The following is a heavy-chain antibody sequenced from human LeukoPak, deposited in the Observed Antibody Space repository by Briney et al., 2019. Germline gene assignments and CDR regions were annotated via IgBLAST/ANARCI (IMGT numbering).Heavy chain of an antibody. D-gene: IGHD6-19*01. J-gene: IGHJ4*02. CDR2: IYYSGST. CDR1: GGPVSSGSYY. V-gene: IGHV4-61*01. CDR3: ARVGSSGWTYFDY. Sequence: SETLSLTCTVSGGPVSSGSYYWSWIRQPPGKGLEWIGYIYYSGSTNYNPSLKSRVTISVDTSKNQFSLKLSSVTAADTAVYYCARVGSSGWTYFDYWGQGTLVTVSS.